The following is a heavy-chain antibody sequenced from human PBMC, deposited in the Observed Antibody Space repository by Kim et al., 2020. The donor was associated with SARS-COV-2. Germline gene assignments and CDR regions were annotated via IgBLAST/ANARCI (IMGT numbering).Heavy chain of an antibody. CDR2: IYYSGST. D-gene: IGHD5-12*01. CDR3: ARGRDGYTQPFDY. V-gene: IGHV4-59*01. Sequence: SETLSLTCTVSGGSISSYYWSWIRQPPGKGLEWIGYIYYSGSTNYNPSLKSRVTISVDTSKNQFSLKLSSVTAADTAVYYCARGRDGYTQPFDYWGQGTLVTVSS. J-gene: IGHJ4*02. CDR1: GGSISSYY.